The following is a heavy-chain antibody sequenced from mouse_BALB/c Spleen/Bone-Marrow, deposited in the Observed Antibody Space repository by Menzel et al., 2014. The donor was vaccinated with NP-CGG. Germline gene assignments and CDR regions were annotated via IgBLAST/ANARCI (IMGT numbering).Heavy chain of an antibody. Sequence: VQLQQPGAELVRPGSSVKISCTASGFAFSSYCMNWVKQRPGQGLEWIGQIYPGDGDTNYNGKFKGKATLTADKSSSTAYMQLSSLTSEDSAVHFCARQYGNYFDYWGQGTTLTVSS. CDR2: IYPGDGDT. CDR3: ARQYGNYFDY. D-gene: IGHD2-10*02. V-gene: IGHV1-80*01. CDR1: GFAFSSYC. J-gene: IGHJ2*01.